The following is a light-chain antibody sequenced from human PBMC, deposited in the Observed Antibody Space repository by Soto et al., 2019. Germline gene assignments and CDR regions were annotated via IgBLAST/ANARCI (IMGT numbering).Light chain of an antibody. CDR1: QSVSSN. V-gene: IGKV3D-15*01. J-gene: IGKJ5*01. Sequence: EIVMTQSPATLSVSPGERANLSCRVSQSVSSNLAWYQQKPGQAPRLLIYGASNRATGIPDRFSGSGSGTDFTLTISRLEPEDFATYYCQQGHSNPITLGQGTRLEIK. CDR3: QQGHSNPIT. CDR2: GAS.